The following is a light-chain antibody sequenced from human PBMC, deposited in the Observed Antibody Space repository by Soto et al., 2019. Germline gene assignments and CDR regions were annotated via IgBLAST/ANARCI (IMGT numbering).Light chain of an antibody. CDR2: GAS. CDR1: QSVSSN. CDR3: QQYNNWPRT. V-gene: IGKV3-15*01. J-gene: IGKJ2*01. Sequence: EIVMTQSPATLSVSPGERATLSCRASQSVSSNLAWYQQKPGQAPRLLIYGASTRATGLPARFSGSGSGTEFTLTISGLQSEDVAFYYCQQYNNWPRTFGQGTKLEIK.